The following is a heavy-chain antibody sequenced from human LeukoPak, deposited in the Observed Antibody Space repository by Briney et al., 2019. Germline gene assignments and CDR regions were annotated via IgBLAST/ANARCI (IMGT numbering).Heavy chain of an antibody. CDR3: AKVVGSGWSGTFDY. Sequence: PGGSLRLSCAASGLTFSIYALSWVRQAPGKGLEWVSTISGSGGSTYYADSVKGRFTISRDNSKNTLYLLVNSLRAEDTAVYYCAKVVGSGWSGTFDYWGQGTLVTVSS. D-gene: IGHD6-19*01. V-gene: IGHV3-23*01. CDR2: ISGSGGST. J-gene: IGHJ4*02. CDR1: GLTFSIYA.